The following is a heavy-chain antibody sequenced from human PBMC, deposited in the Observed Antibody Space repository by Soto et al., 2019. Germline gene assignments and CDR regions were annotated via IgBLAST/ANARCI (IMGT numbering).Heavy chain of an antibody. CDR3: ARRVTGGGERFDP. V-gene: IGHV4-30-4*08. D-gene: IGHD7-27*01. CDR1: GGSISRGDYY. Sequence: SETLSLTCTVSGGSISRGDYYWSWIRQPPGKGLEYIGYIYSSGTTYYNPSLKSRVTISIDTSKNQFSLKLSSVTAADTAVYYCARRVTGGGERFDPWGQGTQVTVSS. CDR2: IYSSGTT. J-gene: IGHJ5*02.